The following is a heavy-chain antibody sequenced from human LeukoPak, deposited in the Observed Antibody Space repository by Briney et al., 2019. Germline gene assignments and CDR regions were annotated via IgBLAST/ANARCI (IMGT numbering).Heavy chain of an antibody. Sequence: GGSLRLSCAASGFTFSSYAMHWVRQAPGKGLEWVAVISYDGSNKYYADSVKGRFTISRDNSKNTVYLQMNSLRAEDTAVYYCARDLGAAEDYWGQGTLVTVSS. CDR3: ARDLGAAEDY. D-gene: IGHD6-13*01. CDR1: GFTFSSYA. V-gene: IGHV3-30-3*01. CDR2: ISYDGSNK. J-gene: IGHJ4*02.